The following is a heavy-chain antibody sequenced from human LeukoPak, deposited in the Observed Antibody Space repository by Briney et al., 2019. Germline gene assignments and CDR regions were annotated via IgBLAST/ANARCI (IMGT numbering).Heavy chain of an antibody. J-gene: IGHJ3*02. V-gene: IGHV7-4-1*02. Sequence: ASVKVSCKVSGYTFTSYAMNWVRQAPGQGLEWMGWINTNTGNPTYAQGFTGRFVLSLGTSVSTASLQISSLKAEDTAVYYCARTRAHYDIPSADAFDIWGQGTMVTVSS. D-gene: IGHD3-9*01. CDR1: GYTFTSYA. CDR3: ARTRAHYDIPSADAFDI. CDR2: INTNTGNP.